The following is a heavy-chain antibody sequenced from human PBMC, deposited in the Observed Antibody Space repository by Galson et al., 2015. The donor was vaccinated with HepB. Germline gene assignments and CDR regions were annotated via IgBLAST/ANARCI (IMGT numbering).Heavy chain of an antibody. CDR1: GGTFSSYA. D-gene: IGHD1-14*01. J-gene: IGHJ6*02. Sequence: SVKVSCKASGGTFSSYAISWVRQAPGQGLEWMGGIIPIFGTANYAQKFQGRVTITADKSTSTAYMELSSLRSEDTAVYYCARSRSDGIEYYYYYGMDVWGQGTTVTVSS. CDR2: IIPIFGTA. V-gene: IGHV1-69*06. CDR3: ARSRSDGIEYYYYYGMDV.